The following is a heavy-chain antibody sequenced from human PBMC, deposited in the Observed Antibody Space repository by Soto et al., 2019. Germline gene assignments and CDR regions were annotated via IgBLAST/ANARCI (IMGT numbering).Heavy chain of an antibody. CDR1: GYSFTSYW. D-gene: IGHD3-22*01. CDR2: IYPGDSDT. V-gene: IGHV5-51*01. J-gene: IGHJ6*02. Sequence: PGESLKISCKGSGYSFTSYWIGWVRQMPGKGLEWMGIIYPGDSDTRYSPSFQGQVTISADKSISTAYLQWSSLKASDTAMYYCARQPLTYYYDSSGSYGMDVWGQGTTVTVSS. CDR3: ARQPLTYYYDSSGSYGMDV.